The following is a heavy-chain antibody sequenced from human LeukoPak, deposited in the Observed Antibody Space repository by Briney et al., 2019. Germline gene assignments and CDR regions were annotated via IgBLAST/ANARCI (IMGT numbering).Heavy chain of an antibody. CDR3: ARERYYYDSRALDY. CDR2: INSDGSST. Sequence: GGSLRLSCAASGFTFSSYWMHWVRQAPGKGLVWVSRINSDGSSTSYADSVKGRFTISRDNSKNTLYLQMNSLRAEDTAVYYCARERYYYDSRALDYWGQGTLVTVSS. J-gene: IGHJ4*02. D-gene: IGHD3-22*01. V-gene: IGHV3-74*01. CDR1: GFTFSSYW.